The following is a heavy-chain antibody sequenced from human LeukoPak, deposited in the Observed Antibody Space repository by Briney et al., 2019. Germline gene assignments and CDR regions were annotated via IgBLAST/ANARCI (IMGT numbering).Heavy chain of an antibody. D-gene: IGHD3-10*01. CDR3: AREGVGTGYYFDY. CDR2: IYSGGST. Sequence: GGSLRLSCAASGFTVSSNYMSWVRQAPGKGLEWVSVIYSGGSTYYADSVKGRFTISRDNSKNTLYLQMNSLRAEDTAVYYCAREGVGTGYYFDYWGQGTLVTVSS. J-gene: IGHJ4*02. V-gene: IGHV3-53*01. CDR1: GFTVSSNY.